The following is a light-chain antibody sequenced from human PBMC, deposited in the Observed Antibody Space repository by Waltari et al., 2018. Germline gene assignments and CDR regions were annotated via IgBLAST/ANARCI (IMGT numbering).Light chain of an antibody. V-gene: IGKV1-9*01. CDR3: QQRSSYPPT. J-gene: IGKJ1*01. Sequence: DPVTITCRASQGISSYLAWYQQKPGKAPKLLIYKASSLQSGVPPRFSGSGSGTEFTLTISNLQPEDFAVYYCQQRSSYPPTFDQGTKVEIK. CDR1: QGISSY. CDR2: KAS.